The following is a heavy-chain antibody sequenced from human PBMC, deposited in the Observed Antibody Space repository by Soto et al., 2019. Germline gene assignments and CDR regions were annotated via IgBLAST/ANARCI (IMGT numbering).Heavy chain of an antibody. Sequence: VQLQESGPGLVKPSETLSLTCTVSGGSIGNYYWNWIRKSPGKGLEWIGYIFYTGSNNYNPSLKSRVTISVDTSANQFSLRLSSVTAADTAVYYCARGAKRYASNCGQGTMVTVSS. D-gene: IGHD6-13*01. V-gene: IGHV4-59*01. CDR1: GGSIGNYY. J-gene: IGHJ4*02. CDR3: ARGAKRYASN. CDR2: IFYTGSN.